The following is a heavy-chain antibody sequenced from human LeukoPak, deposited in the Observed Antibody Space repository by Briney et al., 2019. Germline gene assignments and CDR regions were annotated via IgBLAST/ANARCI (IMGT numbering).Heavy chain of an antibody. V-gene: IGHV1-46*01. D-gene: IGHD6-19*01. J-gene: IGHJ4*02. Sequence: GASVKVSCKASGYTFTSYYIHWVRQAPGQGLEWMGMINPSDGFTNYAQKFQGRVTITADKSTSTAYMELSSLRSEDTAVYYCARALDLAGQYSSGWTPLGYWGQGTLVTVSS. CDR1: GYTFTSYY. CDR3: ARALDLAGQYSSGWTPLGY. CDR2: INPSDGFT.